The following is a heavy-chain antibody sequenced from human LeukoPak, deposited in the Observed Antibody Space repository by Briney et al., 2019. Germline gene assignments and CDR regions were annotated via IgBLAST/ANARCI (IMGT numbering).Heavy chain of an antibody. CDR1: GFTFSSYA. Sequence: QTGGSLRLSCAASGFTFSSYAMHWVRQAPGKGLEWVAVISYDGSNKYYAGSVKGRFTISRDNSKNTLYLQMNSLRAEDTAVYYCARGGQLLHNWFDPWGQGTLVTVSS. CDR3: ARGGQLLHNWFDP. V-gene: IGHV3-30-3*01. CDR2: ISYDGSNK. D-gene: IGHD2-2*01. J-gene: IGHJ5*02.